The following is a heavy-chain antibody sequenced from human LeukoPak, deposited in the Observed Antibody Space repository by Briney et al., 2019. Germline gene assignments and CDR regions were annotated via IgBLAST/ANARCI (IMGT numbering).Heavy chain of an antibody. CDR1: GGSISSYY. J-gene: IGHJ6*03. D-gene: IGHD4-11*01. CDR3: ARSPTIQYQSGYYYYYMDV. CDR2: IYYSGST. Sequence: PSETLSLTCTVSGGSISSYYWSWIRQPPGKGLEWIGYIYYSGSTNYNPSPKSRVTISVETSKNQFSLKLSSVTAADTAVYYCARSPTIQYQSGYYYYYMDVWGKGTTVTVSS. V-gene: IGHV4-59*01.